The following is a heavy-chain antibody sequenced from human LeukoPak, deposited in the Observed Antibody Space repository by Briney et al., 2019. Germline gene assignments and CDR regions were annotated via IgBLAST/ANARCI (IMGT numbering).Heavy chain of an antibody. Sequence: ESLKISCKGSGYSFPSYWIGWVRQMPGKGLEWLGIIYPGDSTTRYSPSFQGQVTISGDKSINPAYLQWSSLKASDTATYYCARLYTTLRRSIWGRFDPWGQGTLVTVYS. J-gene: IGHJ5*02. V-gene: IGHV5-51*01. CDR3: ARLYTTLRRSIWGRFDP. CDR2: IYPGDSTT. D-gene: IGHD3-16*01. CDR1: GYSFPSYW.